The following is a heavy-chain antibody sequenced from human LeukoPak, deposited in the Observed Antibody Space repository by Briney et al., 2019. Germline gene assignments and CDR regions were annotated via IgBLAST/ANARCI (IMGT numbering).Heavy chain of an antibody. Sequence: SETLSLTCTVSGGSISSGGYYWSWIRQPAGKGLEWIGRVYNSGSTNYNPSLKSRVTMSVDTSKNQFSLKLTSVTAADTAVYYCARESTVLTPYYYYYYYMDVWGTGTTVTVSS. CDR1: GGSISSGGYY. D-gene: IGHD2-8*01. CDR2: VYNSGST. J-gene: IGHJ6*03. V-gene: IGHV4-61*02. CDR3: ARESTVLTPYYYYYYYMDV.